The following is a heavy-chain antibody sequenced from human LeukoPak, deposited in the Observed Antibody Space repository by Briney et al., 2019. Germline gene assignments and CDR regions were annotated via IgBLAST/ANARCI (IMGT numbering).Heavy chain of an antibody. CDR3: ARAPRRDIVLMVYASDYYFDY. D-gene: IGHD2-8*01. CDR2: MNPNSGTT. J-gene: IGHJ4*02. V-gene: IGHV1-8*01. Sequence: ASVKVSCKTSGYTFTSFDINWVRQATGQGLEWVGWMNPNSGTTGYAQKFQGRVTMTTNTSISTAYMELSSLRSEDTAIYYCARAPRRDIVLMVYASDYYFDYWGLGTLVTVSS. CDR1: GYTFTSFD.